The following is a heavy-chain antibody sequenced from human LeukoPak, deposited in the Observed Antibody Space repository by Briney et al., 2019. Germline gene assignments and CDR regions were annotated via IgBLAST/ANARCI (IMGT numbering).Heavy chain of an antibody. CDR1: GFTFSSYA. Sequence: GSLRLSCAASGFTFSSYAMNWVRQAPGKGLEWVSSISSSSSYIYYADSVKGRFTISRDNAKNSLYLQMNSLRAEDTALYYCAKDGVHCSSTSCYIGGGNWFDPWGQGTLVTVSS. CDR3: AKDGVHCSSTSCYIGGGNWFDP. D-gene: IGHD2-2*02. CDR2: ISSSSSYI. J-gene: IGHJ5*02. V-gene: IGHV3-21*04.